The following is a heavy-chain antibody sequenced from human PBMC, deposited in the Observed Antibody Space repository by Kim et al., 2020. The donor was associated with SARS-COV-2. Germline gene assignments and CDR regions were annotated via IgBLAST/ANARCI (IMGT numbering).Heavy chain of an antibody. V-gene: IGHV3-11*04. J-gene: IGHJ4*02. Sequence: GXSLRLSCAASGFTFSDYYMSWIRQAPGXGXEWXSYIISSGSTIYYADSVKGRFTISRDKAKNSLYLQMNSLRAEDTAVYYCSSIDILTGHWGQGTLVTVS. CDR3: SSIDILTGH. D-gene: IGHD3-9*01. CDR2: IISSGSTI. CDR1: GFTFSDYY.